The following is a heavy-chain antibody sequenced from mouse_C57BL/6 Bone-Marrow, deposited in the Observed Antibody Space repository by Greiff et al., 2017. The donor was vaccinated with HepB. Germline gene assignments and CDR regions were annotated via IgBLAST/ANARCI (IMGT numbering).Heavy chain of an antibody. D-gene: IGHD1-1*01. CDR3: ASYYYGSSLYAMDY. V-gene: IGHV1-82*01. CDR1: GYAFSSSW. Sequence: QVQLQQSGPELVKPGASVKISCKASGYAFSSSWMNWVKQSPGKGLEWIGRIYPGDGDTNYNGKFKGKATLTADKSSSTAYMQLSSLTSEDSAVYFCASYYYGSSLYAMDYWGQGTSVTVSS. CDR2: IYPGDGDT. J-gene: IGHJ4*01.